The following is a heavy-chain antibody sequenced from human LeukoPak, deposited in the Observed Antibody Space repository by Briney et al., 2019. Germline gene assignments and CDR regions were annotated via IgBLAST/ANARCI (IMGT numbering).Heavy chain of an antibody. J-gene: IGHJ4*02. CDR1: GFPFSRLG. D-gene: IGHD3-22*01. CDR3: ARANYYYDSSGYYAHFDY. Sequence: GGSRGLSCAASGFPFSRLGMHWFGKAPGKGREWWAVISKDGSNKYYADSVKGRFTISRDNSKNTLYLQMNSLRAEGTAVYYCARANYYYDSSGYYAHFDYWGQGTLVTVSS. V-gene: IGHV3-30*03. CDR2: ISKDGSNK.